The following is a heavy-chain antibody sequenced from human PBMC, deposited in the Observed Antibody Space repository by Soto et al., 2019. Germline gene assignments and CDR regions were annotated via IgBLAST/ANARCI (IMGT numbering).Heavy chain of an antibody. Sequence: GVSLRLSCAASGFTFGTTDMSWVRQAPGEGLEWVSTIDGSGGITYYADSVKGRFTISRDNAKDSVYLQMNSLRAEDTAMYYCARSRAHCLAIDSWGQGTMVRVSS. D-gene: IGHD3-10*01. V-gene: IGHV3-23*01. CDR3: ARSRAHCLAIDS. CDR2: IDGSGGIT. CDR1: GFTFGTTD. J-gene: IGHJ4*02.